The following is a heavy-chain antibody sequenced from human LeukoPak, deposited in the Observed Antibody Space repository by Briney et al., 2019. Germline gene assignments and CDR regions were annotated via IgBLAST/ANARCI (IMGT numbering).Heavy chain of an antibody. Sequence: QPGGSLRLSCAASGFTFSSYSMNWVRQAPGKGLEWVANIKEDASEKYYMDSMKGRFTISRDNAKNSLYLQMNSLRAEDTAVYYCARARLAVAGNYFENWGQGTLVTVSS. D-gene: IGHD6-19*01. V-gene: IGHV3-7*04. CDR1: GFTFSSYS. CDR2: IKEDASEK. CDR3: ARARLAVAGNYFEN. J-gene: IGHJ4*02.